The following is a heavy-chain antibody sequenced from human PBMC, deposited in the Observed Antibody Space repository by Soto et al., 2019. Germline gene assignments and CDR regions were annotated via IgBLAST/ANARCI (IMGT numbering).Heavy chain of an antibody. Sequence: NPSETLSLTCTVSGGSISSYDWSWIRQPPVKGLEWIGYIYYSGSTNYNPSLKSRVTISVDTSKNQFSLKLSSVTAADTAVYYCARDSYDSSGYYRAIDYWGQGTLVTVSS. CDR1: GGSISSYD. V-gene: IGHV4-59*01. CDR2: IYYSGST. D-gene: IGHD3-22*01. CDR3: ARDSYDSSGYYRAIDY. J-gene: IGHJ4*02.